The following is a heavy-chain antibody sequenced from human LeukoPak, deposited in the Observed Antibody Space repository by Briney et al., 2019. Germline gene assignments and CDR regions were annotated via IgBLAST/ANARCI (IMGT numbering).Heavy chain of an antibody. J-gene: IGHJ4*02. Sequence: SETLSLTCTVSGGSISSGGYYWSWIRQHPGKGLEWIGYIYYSGSTYYNPSLKSRVTISVDTSKNQFSLKLSSVTAADTAVYYCARQLERRGDFDYWGQGTLVTVSS. CDR3: ARQLERRGDFDY. CDR2: IYYSGST. CDR1: GGSISSGGYY. V-gene: IGHV4-31*03. D-gene: IGHD1-1*01.